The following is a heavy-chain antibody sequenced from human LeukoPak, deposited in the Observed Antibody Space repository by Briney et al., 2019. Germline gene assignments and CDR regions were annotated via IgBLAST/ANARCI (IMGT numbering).Heavy chain of an antibody. Sequence: GASVKVSCKASGYTFTGYYMHWVRQAPGQGLEWMGWINPNSGNTNYAQKLQGRVTMTTDTSTSTAYMELRSLRSDDTAVYYCARDSIPPDYGPSPAGYWGQGTLVTVSS. CDR2: INPNSGNT. J-gene: IGHJ4*02. CDR1: GYTFTGYY. CDR3: ARDSIPPDYGPSPAGY. V-gene: IGHV1-18*04. D-gene: IGHD4-17*01.